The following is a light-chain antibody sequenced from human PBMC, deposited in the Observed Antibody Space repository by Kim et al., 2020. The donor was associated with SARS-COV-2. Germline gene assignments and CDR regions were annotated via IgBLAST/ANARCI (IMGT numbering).Light chain of an antibody. Sequence: QSALTQPASVKGERGQEITISCTGTTSDVGYYNLVSWYQQHPSKVPKLLIYEVSKRPSAVSSRFSGSKSGYTASLTISGLQAEDEADYYCCSYAGSGIVVFGGGTQLTVL. CDR1: TSDVGYYNL. V-gene: IGLV2-23*02. CDR2: EVS. J-gene: IGLJ2*01. CDR3: CSYAGSGIVV.